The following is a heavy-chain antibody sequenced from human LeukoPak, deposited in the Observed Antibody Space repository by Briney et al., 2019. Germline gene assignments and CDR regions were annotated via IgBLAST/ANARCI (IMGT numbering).Heavy chain of an antibody. Sequence: ASVKVSCKASGYTFTGYYMHWVRQAPGQGLEWMGWINPNSGGTNYAQKFQGRVTMTRDTSISTAHMELSRLRSDDTAVYYCARDFKYDYVWGSYRLLHWGQGTLVTVSS. CDR3: ARDFKYDYVWGSYRLLH. V-gene: IGHV1-2*02. CDR2: INPNSGGT. D-gene: IGHD3-16*02. CDR1: GYTFTGYY. J-gene: IGHJ4*02.